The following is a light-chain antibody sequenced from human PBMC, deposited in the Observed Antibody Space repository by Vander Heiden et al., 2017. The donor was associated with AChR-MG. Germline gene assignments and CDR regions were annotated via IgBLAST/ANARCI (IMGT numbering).Light chain of an antibody. Sequence: SYVLTQPPSVSVAPGKTARITCGGNNIGSKSGHWYQQKPGQAPVAVIYHDSDRPSGIPERFSGSNSGNTAILTISRVEAGDEADYYCQVWDTSTDHPVFGGGTKLTVL. V-gene: IGLV3-21*04. CDR2: HDS. CDR3: QVWDTSTDHPV. J-gene: IGLJ2*01. CDR1: NIGSKS.